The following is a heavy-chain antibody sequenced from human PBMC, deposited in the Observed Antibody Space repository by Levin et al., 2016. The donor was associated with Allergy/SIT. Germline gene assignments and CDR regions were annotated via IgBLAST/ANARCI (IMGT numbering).Heavy chain of an antibody. CDR3: ARDDSTPSSPTYWLDP. V-gene: IGHV4-59*01. CDR2: IYYSGTT. J-gene: IGHJ5*02. Sequence: WIRQPPGKGLEWIGHIYYSGTTTYNPSLKSRVTISVDTSKTLFSLKLSSVTAADTAVYYCARDDSTPSSPTYWLDPWGQGTLVTVSS. D-gene: IGHD2/OR15-2a*01.